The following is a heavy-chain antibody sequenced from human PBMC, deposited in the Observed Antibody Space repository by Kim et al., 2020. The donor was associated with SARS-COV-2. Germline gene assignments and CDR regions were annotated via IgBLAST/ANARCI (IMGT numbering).Heavy chain of an antibody. D-gene: IGHD3-10*01. CDR1: GFTFSSYW. Sequence: GGSLRLSCAASGFTFSSYWMTWVRQAPGKGLEWVANIKQDGSEKYYVDSVKGRFTISRDNAKNSLYLQMNSLRAEDTAVYYCASGATMVRGVIAGSFDYWGQGTLVTVSS. CDR2: IKQDGSEK. CDR3: ASGATMVRGVIAGSFDY. J-gene: IGHJ4*02. V-gene: IGHV3-7*03.